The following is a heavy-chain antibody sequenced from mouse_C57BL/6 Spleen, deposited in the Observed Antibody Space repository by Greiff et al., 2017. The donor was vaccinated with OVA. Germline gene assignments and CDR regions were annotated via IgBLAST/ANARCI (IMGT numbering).Heavy chain of an antibody. D-gene: IGHD1-1*01. V-gene: IGHV1-26*01. Sequence: EVQLQQSGPELVKPGASVKISCKASGYTFTDYYMNWVKQSHGKSLEWIGDINPNNGGTSYNQKFKGKATLTVDKSSSTAYMELRSLTSEDSAVYYCARRATTVVSYFDYWGQGTTLTVSS. CDR3: ARRATTVVSYFDY. CDR1: GYTFTDYY. J-gene: IGHJ2*01. CDR2: INPNNGGT.